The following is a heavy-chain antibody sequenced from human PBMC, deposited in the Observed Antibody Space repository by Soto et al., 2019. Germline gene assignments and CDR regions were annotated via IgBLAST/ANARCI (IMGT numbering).Heavy chain of an antibody. CDR2: ISSDGSST. J-gene: IGHJ4*02. CDR1: GFTFSSYA. CDR3: ARVRYCSDNSCYSWFDY. V-gene: IGHV3-74*01. D-gene: IGHD2-15*01. Sequence: GGSLRLSCAASGFTFSSYAMSWVRQAPGKGLEWVSRISSDGSSTTYADSVKGRFTISRDNAENSLHLQMSSLRAEDTAVYYCARVRYCSDNSCYSWFDYWGQGTLVTVSS.